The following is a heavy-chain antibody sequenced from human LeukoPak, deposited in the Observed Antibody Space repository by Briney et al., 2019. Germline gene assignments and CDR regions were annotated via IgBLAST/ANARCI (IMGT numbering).Heavy chain of an antibody. CDR1: GGSISSGGYS. D-gene: IGHD6-13*01. J-gene: IGHJ4*02. Sequence: SETLSLTCAVSGGSISSGGYSWSWTRQPPGKGLEWIGYIYHSGSTYYNPSLKSRVTISVDRSKNQFSLKLSSVTAADTAVYYCARLVAATGNFDYWGQGTLVTVSS. V-gene: IGHV4-30-2*01. CDR3: ARLVAATGNFDY. CDR2: IYHSGST.